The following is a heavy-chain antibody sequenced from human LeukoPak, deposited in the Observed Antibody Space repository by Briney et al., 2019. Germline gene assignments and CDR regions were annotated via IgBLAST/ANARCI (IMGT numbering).Heavy chain of an antibody. V-gene: IGHV4-39*01. J-gene: IGHJ3*02. CDR2: IYYSGST. D-gene: IGHD6-13*01. CDR3: ARHAIAADAFDI. CDR1: GGSISSSSYY. Sequence: SETLSLTCTVSGGSISSSSYYWGWIRQPPGKGLEWIGSIYYSGSTYYNPSLKSRVTISVDTSKNQSSLKLSSVTAADTAVYYCARHAIAADAFDIWGQGTMVTVSS.